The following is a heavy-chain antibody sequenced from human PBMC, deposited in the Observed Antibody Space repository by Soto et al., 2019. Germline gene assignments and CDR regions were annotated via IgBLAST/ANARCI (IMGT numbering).Heavy chain of an antibody. CDR1: GYTFTSYG. CDR3: ARDSDTLLTGYYFDY. J-gene: IGHJ4*02. D-gene: IGHD3-9*01. V-gene: IGHV1-18*01. Sequence: ASVKVSCKASGYTFTSYGISWVRQAPGQGLERMGWISAYNGNTNYAQKLQGRVTMTTDTSTSTAYMELRSLRSDDTAVYYCARDSDTLLTGYYFDYWGQGTLVTVSS. CDR2: ISAYNGNT.